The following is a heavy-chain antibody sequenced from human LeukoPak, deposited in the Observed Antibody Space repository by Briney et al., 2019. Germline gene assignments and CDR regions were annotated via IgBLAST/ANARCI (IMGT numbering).Heavy chain of an antibody. V-gene: IGHV3-48*03. CDR3: ARDRSGSSGDFDM. CDR2: ISSSGSTI. CDR1: GLTFSSYE. Sequence: PGGSLRLSCAASGLTFSSYEMHWVRQAPGKGLEWISYISSSGSTIHYADSVKGRFTISRDNAKNSLYLQMNSLRAEDTTVYYCARDRSGSSGDFDMWGQGTMVTVSS. D-gene: IGHD6-19*01. J-gene: IGHJ3*02.